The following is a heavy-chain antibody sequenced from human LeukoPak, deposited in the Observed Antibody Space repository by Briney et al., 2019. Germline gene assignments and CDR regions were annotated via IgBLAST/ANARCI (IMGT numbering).Heavy chain of an antibody. Sequence: GGSLRLSCAASGFIFSSYGMHWVRQAPGKGLEWVAVISYDGSNKYYADSVKGRFTISRDNSKNTLYLQMNSLRAEDTAVYYCAKELSYYYYYGMDVWGQGTTVTVSS. CDR3: AKELSYYYYYGMDV. CDR2: ISYDGSNK. CDR1: GFIFSSYG. V-gene: IGHV3-30*18. J-gene: IGHJ6*02. D-gene: IGHD3-10*01.